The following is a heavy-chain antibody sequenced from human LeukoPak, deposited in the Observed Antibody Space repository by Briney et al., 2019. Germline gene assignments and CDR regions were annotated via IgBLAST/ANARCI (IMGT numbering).Heavy chain of an antibody. CDR3: ARDRVGGVIVTFPDY. CDR1: GYTFTGYY. Sequence: GASVKVSCKASGYTFTGYYMHWVRQAPGQGLEWMGRINPNSGGTNYAQKFQGRVTMTRDTSISTAYMELSRLRSDDTAVYYCARDRVGGVIVTFPDYWGQGTLVTVSS. V-gene: IGHV1-2*06. D-gene: IGHD3-16*02. J-gene: IGHJ4*02. CDR2: INPNSGGT.